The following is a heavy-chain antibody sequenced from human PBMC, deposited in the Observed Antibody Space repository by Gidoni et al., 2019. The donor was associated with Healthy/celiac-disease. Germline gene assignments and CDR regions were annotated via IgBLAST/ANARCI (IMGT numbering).Heavy chain of an antibody. J-gene: IGHJ4*02. CDR2: IKRDGSEK. Sequence: EVQLVESGGGLVQPGGSLRLSCAGSGFSFTTYWMGWLRQAPGKGLEWVANIKRDGSEKHYVDSVRGRFTISRDNAKNSLYLQMNSLRAEDTAVYYCARENYFDYWGQGTLVTVSS. V-gene: IGHV3-7*01. CDR1: GFSFTTYW. CDR3: ARENYFDY.